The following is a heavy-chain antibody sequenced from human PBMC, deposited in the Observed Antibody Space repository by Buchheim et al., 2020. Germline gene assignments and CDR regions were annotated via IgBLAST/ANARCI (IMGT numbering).Heavy chain of an antibody. J-gene: IGHJ4*02. CDR3: AKGGPSSLYYFDY. Sequence: EVQLLESGGGLVQPGGSLRLSCAASGFTISSYAMRWVRQAPGKGLEWVSTIGSGGNTYYADSVKGRFTISREHSKNKLSVEMHSLRAEDTAVYYCAKGGPSSLYYFDYWGQGTL. V-gene: IGHV3-23*01. CDR1: GFTISSYA. CDR2: IGSGGNT. D-gene: IGHD5-12*01.